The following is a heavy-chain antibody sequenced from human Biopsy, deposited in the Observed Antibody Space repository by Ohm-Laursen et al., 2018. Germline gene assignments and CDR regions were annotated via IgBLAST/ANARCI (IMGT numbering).Heavy chain of an antibody. J-gene: IGHJ6*02. CDR2: INTENGNT. CDR1: GYTFTSYG. V-gene: IGHV1-18*01. Sequence: SVKVSCKASGYTFTSYGISWVRQAPGQGLEWMGWINTENGNTIYAQNLQGRVTMTADTSTSTAYMEVTSLRSDDTAVYYCARAKLEPVYYYYGMDVWDQGTTVTVSS. CDR3: ARAKLEPVYYYYGMDV. D-gene: IGHD1-1*01.